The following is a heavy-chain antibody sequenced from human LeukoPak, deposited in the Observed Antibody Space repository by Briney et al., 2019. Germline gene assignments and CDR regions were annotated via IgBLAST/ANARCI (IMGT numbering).Heavy chain of an antibody. CDR3: ARLTPLYGLDY. Sequence: PSQTLSLTCAVSGASISSGAYSWTWIRQRPGEGLESIGNISYTGNTYINPSLKRRVAFSVDTSKSHFSLRLTSVTAADTAFYYCARLTPLYGLDYWGQGILVTASS. V-gene: IGHV4-31*11. CDR1: GASISSGAYS. J-gene: IGHJ4*02. CDR2: ISYTGNT. D-gene: IGHD2-2*02.